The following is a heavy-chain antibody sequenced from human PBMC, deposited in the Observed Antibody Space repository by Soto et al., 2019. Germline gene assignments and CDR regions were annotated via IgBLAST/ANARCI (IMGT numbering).Heavy chain of an antibody. CDR3: ARREIQGPIDY. CDR1: GYSISSSNW. D-gene: IGHD1-26*01. J-gene: IGHJ4*02. CDR2: IYYSGTT. Sequence: QVQLQESGPGLVKPSDTLSLTCAVSGYSISSSNWWGWIRQPPGKGLEWIGYIYYSGTTYYNPSLNIXXTXSXXPSKNQFSLKLTSVTAVDTAVHYCARREIQGPIDYWGQGTLVTVSS. V-gene: IGHV4-28*01.